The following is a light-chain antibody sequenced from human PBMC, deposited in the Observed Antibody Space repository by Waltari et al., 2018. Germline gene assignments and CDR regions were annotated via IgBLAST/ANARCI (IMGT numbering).Light chain of an antibody. CDR2: DAS. CDR3: QKYVSLPAT. V-gene: IGKV3-20*01. J-gene: IGKJ1*01. CDR1: QSVGRS. Sequence: EIVLTQSPGTLSLSPGERATLSCMASQSVGRSLAWYQQKPGQAPRLLIYDASSRAAGIPDRFSGSGSGTDFSLAISRLEPEDFAVYYCQKYVSLPATFGQGTKVEIK.